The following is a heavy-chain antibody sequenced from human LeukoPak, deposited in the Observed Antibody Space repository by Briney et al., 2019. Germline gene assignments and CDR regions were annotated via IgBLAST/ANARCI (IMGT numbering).Heavy chain of an antibody. CDR1: GGSISRGGYY. CDR3: ARDLGTY. D-gene: IGHD1-14*01. J-gene: IGHJ1*01. Sequence: SETLSLTCTVSGGSISRGGYYWSWVRQHRGKGLEWIEYISYSGCTSYNPSPKTPLTIPVVTSKTHFSLRLRSVTAAHTAVSYCARDLGTYWGQGTLLTVSS. V-gene: IGHV4-31*01. CDR2: ISYSGCT.